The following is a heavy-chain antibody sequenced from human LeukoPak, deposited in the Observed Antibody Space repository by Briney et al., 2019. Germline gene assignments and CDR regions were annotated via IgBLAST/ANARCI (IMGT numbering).Heavy chain of an antibody. Sequence: GGSLRLSCAASGFTFSSYSMNWVRHAPGKGLEGVSYISSSSSNIYHADSVKGRFTISRDNAKNSLYLQMNSLRAEDTAVYYCAADSGSPPDVSYYYYGMDVWGQGTTVTVSS. V-gene: IGHV3-48*04. D-gene: IGHD1-26*01. CDR2: ISSSSSNI. CDR3: AADSGSPPDVSYYYYGMDV. CDR1: GFTFSSYS. J-gene: IGHJ6*02.